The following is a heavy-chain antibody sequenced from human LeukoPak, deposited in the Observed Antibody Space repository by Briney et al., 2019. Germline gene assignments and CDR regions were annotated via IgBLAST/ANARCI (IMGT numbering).Heavy chain of an antibody. CDR2: ISQNSDSI. J-gene: IGHJ4*02. V-gene: IGHV3-9*01. Sequence: GGSLRLSCVASGFSFDDYVMHWVRQAPGKGLEWVSGISQNSDSIAYADSVKGRFTISRDNAKNSLYLQMNSPKNEDTAFYYCAKVGGTDTTEDYWGRGTLVTVSS. CDR1: GFSFDDYV. CDR3: AKVGGTDTTEDY. D-gene: IGHD4-23*01.